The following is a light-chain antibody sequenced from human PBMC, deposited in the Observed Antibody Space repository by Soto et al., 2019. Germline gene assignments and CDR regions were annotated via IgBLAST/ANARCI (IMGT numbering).Light chain of an antibody. CDR3: QQYTT. Sequence: EIVMTQSPATLSVSPGERATLSCRASQSVSSNLAWYQQKPGQAPRLLIYGASTRATGIPARFSGSGSGTEFTLTISSLRSEDFAVYYCQQYTTFGQGTKVEIK. CDR1: QSVSSN. V-gene: IGKV3-15*01. J-gene: IGKJ1*01. CDR2: GAS.